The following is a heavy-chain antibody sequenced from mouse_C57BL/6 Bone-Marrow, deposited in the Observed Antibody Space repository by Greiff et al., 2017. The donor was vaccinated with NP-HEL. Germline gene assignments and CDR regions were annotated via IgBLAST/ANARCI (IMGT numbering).Heavy chain of an antibody. J-gene: IGHJ4*01. Sequence: QVQLQQPGAELVRPGTSVKLSCKASGYTFTSYWMHWVKQRPGQGLEWIGVIDPSDSYTNYNQKFKGKATLTVDTSSSTAYMQLSSLTSEDSAVYYCARSDDCYYEAMDYWGQGTSVNVSS. CDR2: IDPSDSYT. CDR3: ARSDDCYYEAMDY. CDR1: GYTFTSYW. V-gene: IGHV1-59*01. D-gene: IGHD2-3*01.